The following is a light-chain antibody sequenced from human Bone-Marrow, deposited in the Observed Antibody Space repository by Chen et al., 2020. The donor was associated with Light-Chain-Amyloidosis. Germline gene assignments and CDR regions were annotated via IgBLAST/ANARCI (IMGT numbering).Light chain of an antibody. Sequence: SYVLTQPSSVSVAPGQTATIACGGHNIGSTSVHWYQQTPGQAPLLVVYDDSDRPSRIPERLAGSNSGNTATLTSSRVEAGDEADYYWQVWDRSSDRPVFGGGTKLTV. CDR3: QVWDRSSDRPV. CDR2: DDS. J-gene: IGLJ3*02. V-gene: IGLV3-21*02. CDR1: NIGSTS.